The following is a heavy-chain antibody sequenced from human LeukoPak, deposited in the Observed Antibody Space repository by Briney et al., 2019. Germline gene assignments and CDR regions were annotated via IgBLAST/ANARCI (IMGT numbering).Heavy chain of an antibody. CDR2: ICYSGST. V-gene: IGHV4-30-4*01. CDR1: GGSISSGDYY. J-gene: IGHJ4*02. Sequence: PSGTLSLTGPVSGGSISSGDYYGSWSRQPPGKGLEWIWYICYSGSTYYNPSLKSRVTISVDTSKNQFSLKLSSVTDAATAVYYCARDLPYCTNGVCYFQPPFDYWGQGTLVTVSS. CDR3: ARDLPYCTNGVCYFQPPFDY. D-gene: IGHD2-8*01.